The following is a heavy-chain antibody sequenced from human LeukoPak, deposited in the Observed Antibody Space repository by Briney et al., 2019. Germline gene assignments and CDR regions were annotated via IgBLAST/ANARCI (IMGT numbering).Heavy chain of an antibody. CDR1: GFTFSSYA. D-gene: IGHD3-9*01. CDR3: VKDGVMDLTGYYYFDY. J-gene: IGHJ4*02. CDR2: ISSNGGST. Sequence: PGGSLRLSCSASGFTFSSYAMHWVRQAPGKGLEYVSAISSNGGSTYYADSVKGRFTISRDNSKNTLYLQMSSLRAEDTAVYYCVKDGVMDLTGYYYFDYWGQGTLVTVSS. V-gene: IGHV3-64D*06.